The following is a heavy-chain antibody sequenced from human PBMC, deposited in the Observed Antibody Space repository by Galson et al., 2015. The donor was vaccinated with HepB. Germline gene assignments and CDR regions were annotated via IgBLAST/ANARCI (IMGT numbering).Heavy chain of an antibody. CDR2: ISSAGSNE. Sequence: SLRLSCAASGFTFSSQAIHWVRQAPGKGLEWVAVISSAGSNEYYADSVKGRFTISRDNSKNTLYLQMNSLRPEDTAVYSCARESFGVVNLDYWGQGTLVTVSS. CDR3: ARESFGVVNLDY. V-gene: IGHV3-30-3*01. D-gene: IGHD3-3*01. J-gene: IGHJ4*02. CDR1: GFTFSSQA.